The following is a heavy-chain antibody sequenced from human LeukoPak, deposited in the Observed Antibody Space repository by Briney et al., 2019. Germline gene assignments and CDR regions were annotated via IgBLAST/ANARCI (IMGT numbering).Heavy chain of an antibody. D-gene: IGHD3-9*01. CDR1: GFTFSSYG. J-gene: IGHJ6*04. CDR2: ISSSSSYI. V-gene: IGHV3-21*01. CDR3: ARDSVPLEPILTGYYFYYGMDV. Sequence: WGSLRLSCAASGFTFSSYGMHWVRQAPGKGLEWVSSISSSSSYIYYADSVKGRFTISRDNAKNSLYLQMNSLRAEDTAVYYCARDSVPLEPILTGYYFYYGMDVWGKGTTVTVSS.